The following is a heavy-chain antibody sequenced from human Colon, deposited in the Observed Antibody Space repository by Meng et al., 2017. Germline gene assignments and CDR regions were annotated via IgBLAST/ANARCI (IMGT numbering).Heavy chain of an antibody. V-gene: IGHV4-31*02. CDR2: SSNSGSA. CDR3: ARAGLHSYYFDF. D-gene: IGHD2-21*01. Sequence: GPVLGNPSQTLSVTCRVSGGSHSSGGYYWGWNRQHPQKGLEWIGYSSNSGSAYYNPSLKSRVSISVDTSKNQFSLKMDTVTAADTALYYCARAGLHSYYFDFWGQGTLVTVSS. J-gene: IGHJ4*02. CDR1: GGSHSSGGYY.